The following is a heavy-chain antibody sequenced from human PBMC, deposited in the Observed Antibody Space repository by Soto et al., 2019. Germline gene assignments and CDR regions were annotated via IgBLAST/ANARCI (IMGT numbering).Heavy chain of an antibody. Sequence: QVQLVESGGGVVQPGRSLRLSCAASGFSFSKYAMHWVRQAPAKGLEWVAVITYDGSDKFYADSVKGRFTISRDNSKDTLNLQMNSLRPEDTAVYYCAAHGSGTSFYFDYWGQGTLVTVSS. CDR3: AAHGSGTSFYFDY. D-gene: IGHD3-10*01. CDR1: GFSFSKYA. J-gene: IGHJ4*02. CDR2: ITYDGSDK. V-gene: IGHV3-30-3*01.